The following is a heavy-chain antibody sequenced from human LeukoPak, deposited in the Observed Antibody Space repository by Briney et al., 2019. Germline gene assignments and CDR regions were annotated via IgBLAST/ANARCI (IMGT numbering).Heavy chain of an antibody. Sequence: SETLSLTCAVYGGSFSGYYWSWIRQPPGKGLEWIGYIYYSGSTNYNPSLKSRVTISVDTSKNQFSLKLSSVTAADTAVYYCAREIETYYYDSSGYKRAFDIWGQGTMVTVSS. CDR1: GGSFSGYY. V-gene: IGHV4-59*01. CDR3: AREIETYYYDSSGYKRAFDI. CDR2: IYYSGST. J-gene: IGHJ3*02. D-gene: IGHD3-22*01.